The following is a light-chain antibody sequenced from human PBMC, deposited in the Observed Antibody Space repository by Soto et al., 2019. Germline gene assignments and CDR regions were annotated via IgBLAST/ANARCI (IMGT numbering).Light chain of an antibody. V-gene: IGLV2-14*01. CDR2: DVS. J-gene: IGLJ3*02. CDR1: TSDVGGYNS. CDR3: SSYSSTGTRV. Sequence: SALTQPASVSGSPGQSITISCTGTTSDVGGYNSVSWYQQHPGTAPQLMIYDVSYRPSGVSTRFSGSKSGNMASLTISGLKGDDEADYFCSSYSSTGTRVFGGGTKLTVL.